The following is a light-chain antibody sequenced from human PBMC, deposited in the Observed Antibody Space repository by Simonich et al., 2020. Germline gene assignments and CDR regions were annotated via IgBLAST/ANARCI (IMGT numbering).Light chain of an antibody. CDR1: QSLMHSDGKTY. J-gene: IGKJ2*01. CDR2: EGS. V-gene: IGKV2D-29*02. Sequence: DIVMTQTPLSLSVTPGQPASISFKSSQSLMHSDGKTYLYWDLQKPGQSPQLLIYEGSNRCSGVPDRFSGSGSGTDFTLKISRVEAEDVGVYYCMQSIQLPLYTFGQGTKLEIK. CDR3: MQSIQLPLYT.